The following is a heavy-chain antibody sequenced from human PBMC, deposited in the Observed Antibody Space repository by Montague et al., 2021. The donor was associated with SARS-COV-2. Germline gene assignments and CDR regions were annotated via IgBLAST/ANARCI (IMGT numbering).Heavy chain of an antibody. Sequence: TLSLTCTVPGGSISSGSYYWSWIRQPAGKGLEWIGRIYTSGTTXYXXXXKSRVTISVDTSKNQFSLKLTSVTAADTAVYYCARAHSGSWAHLDNWGQGSLVTVSS. CDR2: IYTSGTT. D-gene: IGHD5-12*01. CDR1: GGSISSGSYY. V-gene: IGHV4-61*02. CDR3: ARAHSGSWAHLDN. J-gene: IGHJ4*02.